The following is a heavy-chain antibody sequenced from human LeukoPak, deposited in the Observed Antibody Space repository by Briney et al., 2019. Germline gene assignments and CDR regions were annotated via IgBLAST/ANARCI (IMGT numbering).Heavy chain of an antibody. Sequence: GSSVKVSCKASGGTFSSYAISWVRQAPGQGLEWMGGIIPIFGTANYAQKFQGRVTITADESTSTAYMELSSLRSEDTAVYYCARSSEAARVVVVAAPHELDYWGQGTLVTDSS. V-gene: IGHV1-69*01. CDR1: GGTFSSYA. D-gene: IGHD2-15*01. CDR3: ARSSEAARVVVVAAPHELDY. CDR2: IIPIFGTA. J-gene: IGHJ4*02.